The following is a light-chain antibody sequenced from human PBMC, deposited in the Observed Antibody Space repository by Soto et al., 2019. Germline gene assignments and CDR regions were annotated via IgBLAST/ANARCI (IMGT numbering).Light chain of an antibody. CDR2: GAS. CDR3: HQYSRSPPT. Sequence: ETVLTQSPGIASLSPGERATLSCRASQSISNNYLAWYQRKPGQAPRLLIYGASSRATGIPDRFSGSGSGTDFTLTISRLEPEDFTVYYCHQYSRSPPTFGQGTRLEIK. CDR1: QSISNNY. V-gene: IGKV3-20*01. J-gene: IGKJ5*01.